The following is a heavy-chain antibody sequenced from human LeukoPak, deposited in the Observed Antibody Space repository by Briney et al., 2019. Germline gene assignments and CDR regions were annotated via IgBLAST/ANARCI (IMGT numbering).Heavy chain of an antibody. CDR2: IIPIFGTA. CDR3: ASDDGCSGGSCYSDY. J-gene: IGHJ4*02. V-gene: IGHV1-69*01. Sequence: GASVKVSCKASGGTFISYAISWVRQAPGQGLEWMGGIIPIFGTANYAQKFQGRVTITADESTSTAYMELSSLRSEDTAVYYCASDDGCSGGSCYSDYWGQGTLVTVSS. CDR1: GGTFISYA. D-gene: IGHD2-15*01.